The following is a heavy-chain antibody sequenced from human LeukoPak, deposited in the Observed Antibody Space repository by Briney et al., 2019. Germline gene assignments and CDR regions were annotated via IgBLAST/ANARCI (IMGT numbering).Heavy chain of an antibody. CDR2: IRQDGSEK. V-gene: IGHV3-7*01. Sequence: GGSLRLSCAASGFTFSNYWMSWVRQAPGKGLEWVANIRQDGSEKYYVDSMRGRFTISRDNAKNSLYLQMSSLRAEDTAVYYCARSTAGLDYWGQGTLVTVSS. CDR1: GFTFSNYW. J-gene: IGHJ4*02. CDR3: ARSTAGLDY. D-gene: IGHD1-1*01.